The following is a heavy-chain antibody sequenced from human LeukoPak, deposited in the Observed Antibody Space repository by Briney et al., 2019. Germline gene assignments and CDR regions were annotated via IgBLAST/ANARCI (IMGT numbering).Heavy chain of an antibody. CDR3: ARDLLGYCSSTSCSTNWFDP. CDR2: ISAYNGNT. CDR1: GYTFTSYG. Sequence: ASVTVSCKASGYTFTSYGISWVRQAPGQGLEWMGWISAYNGNTNYAQKLQGRVTMTTDTSTSTAYMELRSLRSDDTAVYYCARDLLGYCSSTSCSTNWFDPWGQGTLVTVSS. D-gene: IGHD2-2*01. V-gene: IGHV1-18*01. J-gene: IGHJ5*02.